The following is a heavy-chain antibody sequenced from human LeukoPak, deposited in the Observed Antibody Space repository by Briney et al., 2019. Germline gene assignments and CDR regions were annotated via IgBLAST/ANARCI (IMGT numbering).Heavy chain of an antibody. CDR3: AKGSDLVYLDWLLSD. CDR2: ISYDGSNK. J-gene: IGHJ4*02. Sequence: PGGSLRLSCAASGFTFSSYGMHWVRQAPGKGLEWVAVISYDGSNKYYADSVKGRFTISRDNSKNTLYLQMNSLRAEDTAVYYCAKGSDLVYLDWLLSDWGQGTLVTVSS. CDR1: GFTFSSYG. D-gene: IGHD3-9*01. V-gene: IGHV3-30*18.